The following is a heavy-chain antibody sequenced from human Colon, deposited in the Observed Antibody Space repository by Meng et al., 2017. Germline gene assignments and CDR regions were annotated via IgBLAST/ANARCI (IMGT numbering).Heavy chain of an antibody. CDR2: IDHFGIS. D-gene: IGHD4-17*01. Sequence: QGELQQGGAGLLKPSEPRSPTCAGFGGSFSRFYWSWTRQPPGKCLEWIGEIDHFGISNYNSSLKGRLTMSVDTSKKQISLTLTSVTAADTAVYYCATGLRYGDWFDPWGPGTLVTVSS. CDR3: ATGLRYGDWFDP. J-gene: IGHJ5*02. V-gene: IGHV4-34*02. CDR1: GGSFSRFY.